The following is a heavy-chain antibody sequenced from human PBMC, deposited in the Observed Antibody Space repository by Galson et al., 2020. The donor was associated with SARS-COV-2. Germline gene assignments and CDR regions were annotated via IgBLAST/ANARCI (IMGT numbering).Heavy chain of an antibody. J-gene: IGHJ6*02. CDR3: AKNKSPGYCSSASCYGWFYYDMDV. CDR2: ITWNSGSI. D-gene: IGHD2-2*01. V-gene: IGHV3-9*01. CDR1: GFIQDDYA. Sequence: SLKISCAGSGFIQDDYAMHWVRQAPGKGLEWVSSITWNSGSIVYADSVKGRFTISRDNAKNSLYLQMNSLRTEDTALYYCAKNKSPGYCSSASCYGWFYYDMDVWGQGTTVTVSS.